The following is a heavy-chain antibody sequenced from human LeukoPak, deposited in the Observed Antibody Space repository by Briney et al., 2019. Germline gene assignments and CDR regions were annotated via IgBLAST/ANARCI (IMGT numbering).Heavy chain of an antibody. J-gene: IGHJ3*02. CDR2: ISSSGSSI. V-gene: IGHV3-48*03. D-gene: IGHD6-6*01. CDR3: AREVAYSSFFEAFDI. Sequence: GGSLRLSCAASGFTFSSYELNWVRQTPGKGLEWVSYISSSGSSIYYADSVKGRFTISRDNAKNSLYLQMNSLRAEDTAVYYCAREVAYSSFFEAFDIWGQGTMVTVSS. CDR1: GFTFSSYE.